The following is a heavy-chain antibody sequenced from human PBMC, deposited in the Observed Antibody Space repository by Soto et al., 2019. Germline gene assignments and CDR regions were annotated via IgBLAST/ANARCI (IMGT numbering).Heavy chain of an antibody. V-gene: IGHV1-69*06. Sequence: ASVKVSCKASGGTFSSYAISWVRQAPGQGLEWMGGIIPIFGTANYAQKFQGRVTITADKSTSTAYMELSSLRSEDTAVYYCARDRWSGYYSEWFDPWGQGTLVTVS. CDR3: ARDRWSGYYSEWFDP. D-gene: IGHD3-3*01. J-gene: IGHJ5*02. CDR2: IIPIFGTA. CDR1: GGTFSSYA.